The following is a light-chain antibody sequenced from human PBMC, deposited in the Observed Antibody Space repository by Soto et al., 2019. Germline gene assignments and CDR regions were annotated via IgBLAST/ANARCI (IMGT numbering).Light chain of an antibody. V-gene: IGKV3-15*01. CDR3: QQYSDGRPQ. Sequence: EIVMTQSPATLSVSPGERATLFCRASHGFXSSFVWYQKKPGQAPRVLXSRASTMATGSPARLSGSGSVTEFTLTISSLQSEDFSVYYFQQYSDGRPQFGQGTKVDIK. CDR2: RAS. J-gene: IGKJ1*01. CDR1: HGFXSS.